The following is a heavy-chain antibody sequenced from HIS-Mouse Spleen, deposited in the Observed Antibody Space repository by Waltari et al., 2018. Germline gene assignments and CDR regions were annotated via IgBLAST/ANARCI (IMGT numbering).Heavy chain of an antibody. J-gene: IGHJ5*02. Sequence: QVQLQESGPGLVKPSQTLSLTCTVSGGSISSGGYYWSWIRQHPGKGLEWIGYIYYSGITYSNPSLKSRVTKSGDTSKNQFSLKLSSVTAADTDVYYCARSPYYDFWSGYSDNWFDPWGQGTLVTVSS. V-gene: IGHV4-31*03. D-gene: IGHD3-3*01. CDR2: IYYSGIT. CDR1: GGSISSGGYY. CDR3: ARSPYYDFWSGYSDNWFDP.